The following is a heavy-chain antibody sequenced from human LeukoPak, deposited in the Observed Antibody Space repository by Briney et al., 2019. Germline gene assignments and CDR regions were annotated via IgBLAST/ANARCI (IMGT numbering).Heavy chain of an antibody. D-gene: IGHD3-3*01. CDR3: ARERLGVVIFDDAFDV. CDR2: ISGNGVNT. J-gene: IGHJ3*01. CDR1: GFTLSSYA. Sequence: GGSLRPSCAASGFTLSSYAMHWVRQAPGKGLEYVSAISGNGVNTYYADSVKGRFIISRDISKNTLYLQMDGLRGDDMAVYYCARERLGVVIFDDAFDVWGQGTLVTVSS. V-gene: IGHV3-64*02.